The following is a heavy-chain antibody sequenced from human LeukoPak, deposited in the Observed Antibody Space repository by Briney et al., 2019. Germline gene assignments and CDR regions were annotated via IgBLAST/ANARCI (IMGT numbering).Heavy chain of an antibody. J-gene: IGHJ6*04. CDR3: AELGITMIGGV. CDR2: ISTSSSYI. D-gene: IGHD3-10*02. CDR1: GFTFSSYT. V-gene: IGHV3-21*01. Sequence: GGSLRLSCAASGFTFSSYTMKWVRQAPGKGLEWVSSISTSSSYIYFADSVKGRFTISRDNAKNSLYLQMNSLRAEDTAVYYCAELGITMIGGVWGKGTTVTISS.